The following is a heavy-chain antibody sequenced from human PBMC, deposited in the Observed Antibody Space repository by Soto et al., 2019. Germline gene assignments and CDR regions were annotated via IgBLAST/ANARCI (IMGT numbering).Heavy chain of an antibody. D-gene: IGHD1-26*01. V-gene: IGHV3-23*01. CDR2: VSGSGGST. CDR1: GFTFSSYA. CDR3: AKGFGNYSDRFDF. J-gene: IGHJ4*02. Sequence: PGGSLRLSCAASGFTFSSYAMSWVRQAPGKGLEWVSGVSGSGGSTYCVDSVKGRFTISRDNSKNTLYLQMNSLRAEDTAVYYCAKGFGNYSDRFDFWGQGILVTVSS.